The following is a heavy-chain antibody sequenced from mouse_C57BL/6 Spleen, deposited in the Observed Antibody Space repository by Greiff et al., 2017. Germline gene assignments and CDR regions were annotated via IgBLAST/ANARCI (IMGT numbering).Heavy chain of an antibody. CDR2: ISYDGSN. V-gene: IGHV3-6*01. D-gene: IGHD2-2*01. J-gene: IGHJ2*01. CDR3: ARWLRKYYFDY. Sequence: EVHLVESGPGLVKPSQSLSLTCSVTGYSITSGYYWNWIRQFPGNKLEWMGYISYDGSNNYNPSLKNRISITRDTSKNQFFLKLNSVTTEDTATYYCARWLRKYYFDYWGQGTTLTVSS. CDR1: GYSITSGYY.